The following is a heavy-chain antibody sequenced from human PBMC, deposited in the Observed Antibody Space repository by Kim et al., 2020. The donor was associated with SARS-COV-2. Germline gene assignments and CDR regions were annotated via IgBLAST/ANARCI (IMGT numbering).Heavy chain of an antibody. CDR3: PRDRSAYYYNPGGSGWLDP. V-gene: IGHV1-18*01. CDR1: GYDFKSFG. Sequence: ASVKVSCKASGYDFKSFGINWVRRAPGQRLEWMGWISSDKISTNGKNTYYVEKFQGRATMTTDTSTTTAFLELRSLTSGDTAVYYCPRDRSAYYYNPGGSGWLDPWGQGTLVTVSS. CDR2: ISSDKISTNGKNT. J-gene: IGHJ5*02. D-gene: IGHD3-10*01.